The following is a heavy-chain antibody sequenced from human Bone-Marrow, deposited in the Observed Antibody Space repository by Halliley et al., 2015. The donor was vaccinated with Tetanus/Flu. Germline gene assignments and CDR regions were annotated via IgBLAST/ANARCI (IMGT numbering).Heavy chain of an antibody. CDR2: VYDSGST. V-gene: IGHV4-59*13. CDR3: VTGKGWLPDY. D-gene: IGHD5-12*01. Sequence: PGKGLEWIGYVYDSGSTKYNPSLKSRVTISRDTSKNRFSLDLNSVTAADTAVYYCVTGKGWLPDYWGQGVLVTVSS. J-gene: IGHJ4*02.